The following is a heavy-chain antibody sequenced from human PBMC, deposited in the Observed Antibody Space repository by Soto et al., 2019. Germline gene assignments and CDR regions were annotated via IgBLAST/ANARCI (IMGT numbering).Heavy chain of an antibody. V-gene: IGHV3-23*01. CDR3: AKMLTFGGVIPIDY. CDR1: GFTFSSYA. J-gene: IGHJ4*02. D-gene: IGHD3-16*02. Sequence: GGSLRLSCAASGFTFSSYAMSWVRQAPGKGLEWVSAISGSGGSTYYADSVKGRFTISRDNSKNTLYLQMNSLRAEDTAVYYCAKMLTFGGVIPIDYWGQGTLVTVSS. CDR2: ISGSGGST.